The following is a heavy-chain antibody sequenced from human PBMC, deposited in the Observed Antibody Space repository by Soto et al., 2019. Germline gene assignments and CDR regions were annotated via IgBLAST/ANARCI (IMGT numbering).Heavy chain of an antibody. CDR1: GGSISSGGYY. J-gene: IGHJ6*02. Sequence: QVQLQESGPGLVKPSQTLSLTCTVSGGSISSGGYYWSWIRQHPGKGLEWIGYIYYSGSTYHNPSLKSRVTISVDTSKNQFSLKLSSVTVADTAVYYCARVCGGDCRHGMDVWGQGTTVTVSS. CDR2: IYYSGST. V-gene: IGHV4-31*03. CDR3: ARVCGGDCRHGMDV. D-gene: IGHD2-21*02.